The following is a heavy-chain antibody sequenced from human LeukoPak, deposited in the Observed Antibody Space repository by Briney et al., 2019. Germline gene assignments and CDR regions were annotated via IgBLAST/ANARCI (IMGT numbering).Heavy chain of an antibody. CDR1: GFTVSSNY. CDR2: IYSGGST. V-gene: IGHV3-53*01. Sequence: GGSLRLSCAASGFTVSSNYMSWVRQAPGRGLEWVSVIYSGGSTYYADSVKGRFTISRDNSKNTLYLQMNSLRAEDTAVYYCARVRADYYDSSGYYEYFQHWGQGILVTVSS. J-gene: IGHJ1*01. D-gene: IGHD3-22*01. CDR3: ARVRADYYDSSGYYEYFQH.